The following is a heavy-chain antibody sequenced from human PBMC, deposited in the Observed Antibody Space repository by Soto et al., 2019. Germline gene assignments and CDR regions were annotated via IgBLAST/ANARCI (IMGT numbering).Heavy chain of an antibody. CDR2: LSRGGGST. D-gene: IGHD5-12*01. CDR1: GFTYSSHG. V-gene: IGHV3-23*01. Sequence: EAQLLESGGELIQPGGSMRLSCAASGFTYSSHGMSWVRQAPGKGLEWIAGLSRGGGSTDYADSVKGRLTISRDNSKNTLDLIMNSLRVEDTALYYCARDGQYRTDGFDIWGQGTMVTVSS. J-gene: IGHJ3*02. CDR3: ARDGQYRTDGFDI.